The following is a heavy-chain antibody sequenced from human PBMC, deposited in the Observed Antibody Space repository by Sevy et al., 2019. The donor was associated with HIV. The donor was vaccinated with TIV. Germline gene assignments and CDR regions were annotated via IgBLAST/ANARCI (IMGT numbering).Heavy chain of an antibody. Sequence: GGSLRLSCAASGFTFSYYDMHWVRQVTGKGLEWVSAIGTGGDTYYPDSVKGRFTISRENAKNSLYLQMDSLRAGDTGVYYCARGIRLETGFDCWGQGTLVTVSS. J-gene: IGHJ4*02. CDR2: IGTGGDT. D-gene: IGHD6-19*01. CDR1: GFTFSYYD. V-gene: IGHV3-13*01. CDR3: ARGIRLETGFDC.